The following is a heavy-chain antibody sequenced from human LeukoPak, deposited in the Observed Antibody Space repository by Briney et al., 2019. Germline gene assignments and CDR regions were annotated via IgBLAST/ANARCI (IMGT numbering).Heavy chain of an antibody. Sequence: PGGSLRLSCAASGFTFSSYWMSWVRQAPGKGLEWVANIKQDGSEKYYVDSVKGRFTISRDNAKNSLYLQMNSLRAEDTAVYYCARAPHYYDSSGAFDIWGQGTMVTVSS. CDR3: ARAPHYYDSSGAFDI. V-gene: IGHV3-7*01. J-gene: IGHJ3*02. CDR1: GFTFSSYW. CDR2: IKQDGSEK. D-gene: IGHD3-22*01.